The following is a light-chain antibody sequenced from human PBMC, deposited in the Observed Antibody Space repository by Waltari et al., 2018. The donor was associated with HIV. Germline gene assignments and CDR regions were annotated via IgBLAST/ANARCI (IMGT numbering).Light chain of an antibody. J-gene: IGLJ1*01. Sequence: SYVLTQSPSVSVAPGQTASITCGGNNIGSKSVHWYQQKAGQAPVLIVYNGSDRPSGSPGRFSGSRSGNMATLTISRVEAGDEADYYCHVWDRSSDHHVFGPGTKVTVL. CDR2: NGS. CDR3: HVWDRSSDHHV. CDR1: NIGSKS. V-gene: IGLV3-21*02.